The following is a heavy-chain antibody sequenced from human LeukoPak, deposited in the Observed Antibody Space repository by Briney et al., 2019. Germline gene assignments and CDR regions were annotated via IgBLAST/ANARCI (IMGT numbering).Heavy chain of an antibody. D-gene: IGHD6-19*01. CDR1: GFTVSSNC. CDR3: ARGWPTQWLAPNFDY. V-gene: IGHV3-53*01. Sequence: GGSLRLSCAASGFTVSSNCMSWVRQAPGKGLEWVSVIYSGGSTYYADSVKGRFTISRDNSKNTLYLQMNSLRAEDTAVYYCARGWPTQWLAPNFDYWGQGTLVTVSS. J-gene: IGHJ4*02. CDR2: IYSGGST.